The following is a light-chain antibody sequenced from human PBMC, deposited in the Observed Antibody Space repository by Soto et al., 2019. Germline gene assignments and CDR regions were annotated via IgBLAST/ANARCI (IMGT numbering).Light chain of an antibody. V-gene: IGKV1-39*01. CDR2: AAS. CDR3: QQSYSTPWT. J-gene: IGKJ1*01. CDR1: QSTSSY. Sequence: DIQMTQSPSSLSASVGDRVTITCRASQSTSSYLNWYQQKPGKAAKLLIYAASSLQSGVPSRFSGSGSGTDFTLTISSLQPEDFATYYCQQSYSTPWTFGQGTKVEIK.